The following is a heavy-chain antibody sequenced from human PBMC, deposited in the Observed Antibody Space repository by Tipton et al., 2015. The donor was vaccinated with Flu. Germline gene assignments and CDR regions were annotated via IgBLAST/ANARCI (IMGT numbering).Heavy chain of an antibody. CDR1: GGSISSYY. D-gene: IGHD3-3*01. CDR3: ARVLGGDDFWSGSGQGGNWFAP. V-gene: IGHV4-59*01. J-gene: IGHJ5*02. Sequence: TLSLTCTVSGGSISSYYWSWIRQPPGKGLEWIGYIYYSGSTNYNPSLKSRVTISVDTSKNQFSLKLSSVTAADTAVYYCARVLGGDDFWSGSGQGGNWFAPWGQGTLVTVSS. CDR2: IYYSGST.